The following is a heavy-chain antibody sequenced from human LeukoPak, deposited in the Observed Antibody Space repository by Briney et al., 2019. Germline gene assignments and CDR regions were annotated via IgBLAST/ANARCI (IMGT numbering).Heavy chain of an antibody. D-gene: IGHD5-24*01. J-gene: IGHJ3*02. CDR3: ARGRFLESRWLQTKDAFDI. CDR1: GGTFSSYA. V-gene: IGHV1-69*13. CDR2: IIPIFGTA. Sequence: GASVKVSCKASGGTFSSYAISWVRQSPGQGLEWMGGIIPIFGTANYAQKFQGRVTITADESTSTAYMELSSLRSEDTAVYNCARGRFLESRWLQTKDAFDIWGQGTMVTVSS.